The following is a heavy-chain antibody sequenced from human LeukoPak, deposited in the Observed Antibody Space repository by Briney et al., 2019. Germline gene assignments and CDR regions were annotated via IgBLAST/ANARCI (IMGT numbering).Heavy chain of an antibody. CDR1: GGSISSGDYY. V-gene: IGHV4-30-4*01. CDR2: IYYSGTT. D-gene: IGHD3-22*01. Sequence: SETLSLTCSVSGGSISSGDYYWSWFRQPPGKGLERIGYIYYSGTTYYNPSLRSRVTLSVDTAKNQFSLRLNSVTAADTAVYYCARKRYDDPCFFDYWGQGTLVTVSS. CDR3: ARKRYDDPCFFDY. J-gene: IGHJ4*02.